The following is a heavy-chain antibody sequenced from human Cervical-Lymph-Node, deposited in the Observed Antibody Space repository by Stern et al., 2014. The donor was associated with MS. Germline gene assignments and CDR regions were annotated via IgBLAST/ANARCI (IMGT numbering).Heavy chain of an antibody. CDR1: GFTFSSFA. J-gene: IGHJ6*02. CDR2: ISNSGGTT. V-gene: IGHV3-23*04. Sequence: EVQLVESGGDLVQPGGSLRLSCAASGFTFSSFALSWVRQAPGKGLEWVSSISNSGGTTYYADSVKGRFTISRDNYKSTLYLQMNNLRAEDTAIYYCAKDRGYCSGGSCYSRSYSYYYYGMDVWGRGTTVTVSS. CDR3: AKDRGYCSGGSCYSRSYSYYYYGMDV. D-gene: IGHD2-15*01.